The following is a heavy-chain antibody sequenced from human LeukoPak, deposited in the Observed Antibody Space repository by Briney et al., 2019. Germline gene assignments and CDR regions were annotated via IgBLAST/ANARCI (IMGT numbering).Heavy chain of an antibody. CDR2: ISYSGDT. D-gene: IGHD6-19*01. CDR3: ARGSGWYPH. J-gene: IGHJ1*01. V-gene: IGHV4-59*01. Sequence: PSETLSLTCTVSGASISSYYWSWVRQPPGKGLEWIGYISYSGDTKYNPSLKSRLSMSVDTSKNQCSLMLTSVTAADTAVYHCARGSGWYPHWGQGTLVTVSS. CDR1: GASISSYY.